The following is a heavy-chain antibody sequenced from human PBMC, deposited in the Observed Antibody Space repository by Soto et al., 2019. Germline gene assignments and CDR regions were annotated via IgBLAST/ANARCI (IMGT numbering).Heavy chain of an antibody. J-gene: IGHJ4*02. V-gene: IGHV1-18*01. D-gene: IGHD2-2*01. CDR2: ISAYNGNT. CDR1: GYTFTSYG. CDR3: AINPQMLPAARPS. Sequence: ASVKVSCKASGYTFTSYGISWVRQAPGQGLEWMGWISAYNGNTNYAQKLQGRVTMAEDTSTDTAYMELSSLRSEDTAVYYCAINPQMLPAARPSWGQGTLVTVSS.